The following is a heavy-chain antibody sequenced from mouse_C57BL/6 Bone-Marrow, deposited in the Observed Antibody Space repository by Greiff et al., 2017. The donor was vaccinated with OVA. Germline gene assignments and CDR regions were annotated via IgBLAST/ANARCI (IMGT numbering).Heavy chain of an antibody. CDR3: ATYYGNYLFAY. Sequence: QVQLKESGPGLVQPSQSLSITCTVSGFSLTSYGVHWVRQSPGKGLEWLGVIWSGGSTDYNAAFISRLSISKDNSKSQVFFKMNSLQADDTAIYYCATYYGNYLFAYWGQGTLVTVSA. J-gene: IGHJ3*01. CDR1: GFSLTSYG. V-gene: IGHV2-2*01. CDR2: IWSGGST. D-gene: IGHD2-10*01.